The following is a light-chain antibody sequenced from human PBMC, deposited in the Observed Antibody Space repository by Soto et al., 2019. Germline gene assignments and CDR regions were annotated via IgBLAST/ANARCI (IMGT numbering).Light chain of an antibody. Sequence: QPVLTQPPSVSGAPGQRVSISCTGSTSNIGAPYDVHWYQHLPGAAPKLLIYGDNNRPSGVPDRFSGSKSGTSASLAISGLQSEDEADYYCAAWDDSLHGPVFGGGTQLTVL. V-gene: IGLV1-40*01. CDR3: AAWDDSLHGPV. J-gene: IGLJ3*02. CDR1: TSNIGAPYD. CDR2: GDN.